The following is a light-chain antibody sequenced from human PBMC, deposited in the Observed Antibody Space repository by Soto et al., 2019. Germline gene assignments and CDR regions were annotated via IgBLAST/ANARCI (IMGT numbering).Light chain of an antibody. J-gene: IGKJ4*01. Sequence: EILFTQSPTTPSFSPGGKATPSCRASQSVSSYLAWYQQKPGQAPRLLIYDASNRATGIPARFSGSGSGTDFTLTISSLEPEDFAVYYCQQRSNWPLTFGGGTKVDIK. CDR2: DAS. CDR1: QSVSSY. CDR3: QQRSNWPLT. V-gene: IGKV3-11*01.